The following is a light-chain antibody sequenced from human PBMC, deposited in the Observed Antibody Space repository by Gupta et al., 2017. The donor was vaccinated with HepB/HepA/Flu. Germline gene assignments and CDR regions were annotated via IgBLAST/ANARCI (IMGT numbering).Light chain of an antibody. J-gene: IGKJ4*01. Sequence: ETVLTQSPATLSLSPGERAALSCRASHDIRNYLAWYQQKSGQPPRLLIYDASKRAPGIPGKFSGSGSGTEFTLTISSLEPEDFAVYYCQQRSTRPLTFGGGTKVEI. V-gene: IGKV3-11*01. CDR2: DAS. CDR3: QQRSTRPLT. CDR1: HDIRNY.